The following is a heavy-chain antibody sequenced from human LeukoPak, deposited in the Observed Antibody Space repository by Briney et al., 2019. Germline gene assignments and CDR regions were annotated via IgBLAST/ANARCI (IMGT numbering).Heavy chain of an antibody. D-gene: IGHD3-22*01. CDR2: ISWNSGSI. V-gene: IGHV3-9*01. CDR1: GFTFHDYA. Sequence: GGSLRLSCAASGFTFHDYAMHWVRQAPGKGLEWVSGISWNSGSIDYADSVKGRFTISRDNAKNTLYLQMNSLRAEDTAVYYCATLEDYYDSSGSFDLWGRGTLVTASS. CDR3: ATLEDYYDSSGSFDL. J-gene: IGHJ2*01.